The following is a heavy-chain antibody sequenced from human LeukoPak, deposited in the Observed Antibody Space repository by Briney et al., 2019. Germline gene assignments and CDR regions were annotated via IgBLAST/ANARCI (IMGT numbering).Heavy chain of an antibody. J-gene: IGHJ2*01. Sequence: GASVKVSCKASGYTFTGYYMHWVRQAPGQGLEWMGWINPNSGGTNYAQKFQGRVAMTRDTSISTAYMELSRLRSDDTAVYYCASRTQCNWNYSGPNTNWYFDLWGRGTLVTVSS. CDR2: INPNSGGT. D-gene: IGHD1-7*01. V-gene: IGHV1-2*02. CDR3: ASRTQCNWNYSGPNTNWYFDL. CDR1: GYTFTGYY.